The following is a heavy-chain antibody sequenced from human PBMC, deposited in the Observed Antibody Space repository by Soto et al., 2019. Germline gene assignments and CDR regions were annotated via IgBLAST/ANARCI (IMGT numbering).Heavy chain of an antibody. CDR1: GYTFTSYG. Sequence: QVQLVQSGAEVKKPGASVKVSCKASGYTFTSYGISWVRRAPGQGLEWMGWISAYNGNTNYAQKLQGRVTMTTDTSTSTAYMELRSLRSDDTAVYYCARDVLNGIAAAGTELFDYWGQGTLVTVSS. V-gene: IGHV1-18*01. CDR3: ARDVLNGIAAAGTELFDY. J-gene: IGHJ4*02. D-gene: IGHD6-13*01. CDR2: ISAYNGNT.